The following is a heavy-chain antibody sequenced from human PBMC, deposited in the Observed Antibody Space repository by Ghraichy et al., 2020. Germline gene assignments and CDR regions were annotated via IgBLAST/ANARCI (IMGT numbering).Heavy chain of an antibody. Sequence: GGSLRLSCDASGFSFSITAMTWVRQAPGKGLEWVSAINGRGSYTYYADSVKGRFTISRDNSKSTLFLQMNSLTAGDTAVYSCAKVASSTAGWDSFDYWGQGTLVTVSS. D-gene: IGHD6-25*01. V-gene: IGHV3-23*01. CDR1: GFSFSITA. CDR2: INGRGSYT. J-gene: IGHJ4*02. CDR3: AKVASSTAGWDSFDY.